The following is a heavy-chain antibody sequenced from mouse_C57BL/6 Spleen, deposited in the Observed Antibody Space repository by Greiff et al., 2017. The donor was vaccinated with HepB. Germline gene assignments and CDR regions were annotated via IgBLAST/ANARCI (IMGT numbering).Heavy chain of an antibody. J-gene: IGHJ2*01. Sequence: QVQLQQPGAELVKPGASVKLSCKASGYTFTSYWMQWVKQRPGQGLEWIGEIDPSDSYTNYNQKFKGKATLTVDTSSSTAYMQLSSLTSEDSAVYYWARLEDYYGYYWGQGTTLTVSS. V-gene: IGHV1-50*01. CDR2: IDPSDSYT. D-gene: IGHD1-2*01. CDR3: ARLEDYYGYY. CDR1: GYTFTSYW.